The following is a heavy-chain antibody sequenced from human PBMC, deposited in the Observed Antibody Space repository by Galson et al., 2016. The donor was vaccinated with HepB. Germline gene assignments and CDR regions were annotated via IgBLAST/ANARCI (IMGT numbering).Heavy chain of an antibody. J-gene: IGHJ4*02. Sequence: SLRLSCAASGFILSSYWMHWVRQVPGKGLQWVSRINDNDGSFTNYADSVRGRFTISRDNAKNTLYLQTNSLRAEDTAVYYCARDLAGAHDYWGQGTLVTVSS. CDR1: GFILSSYW. CDR2: INDNDGSFT. D-gene: IGHD1-26*01. V-gene: IGHV3-74*01. CDR3: ARDLAGAHDY.